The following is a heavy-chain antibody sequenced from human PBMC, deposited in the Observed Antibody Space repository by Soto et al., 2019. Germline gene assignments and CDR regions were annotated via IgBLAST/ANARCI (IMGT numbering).Heavy chain of an antibody. V-gene: IGHV4-31*03. CDR1: GGSISSDGYY. Sequence: QVQLQESGPGLVKPSQTLSLTCTVSGGSISSDGYYWSWIRQHPGKCLEWAGYIYYSGRTKYNPRLSSRVTMSLVPSKNQLPLKLSSVTAAVSAVYYCAAACCQDSGSSPFHYWGQGTLVTVSS. D-gene: IGHD3-10*01. CDR2: IYYSGRT. CDR3: AAACCQDSGSSPFHY. J-gene: IGHJ4*02.